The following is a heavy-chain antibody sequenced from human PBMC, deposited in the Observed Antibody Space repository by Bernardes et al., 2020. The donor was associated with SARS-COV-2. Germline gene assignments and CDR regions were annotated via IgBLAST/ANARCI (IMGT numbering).Heavy chain of an antibody. Sequence: GESLMISCKLSGYRFNNNWIAWVRQMPGKGLEWMGLINPRDSDTRYGPSFKGKVTFSVDDATTTAYLQWSSLKASDSAVYYCARQATGNYDYWGQGTQVTVSS. CDR1: GYRFNNNW. CDR2: INPRDSDT. CDR3: ARQATGNYDY. D-gene: IGHD1-7*01. V-gene: IGHV5-51*01. J-gene: IGHJ4*02.